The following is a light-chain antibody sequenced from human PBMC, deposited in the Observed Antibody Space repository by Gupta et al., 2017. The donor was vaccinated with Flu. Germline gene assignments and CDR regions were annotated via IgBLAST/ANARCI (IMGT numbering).Light chain of an antibody. CDR3: QSYDSSLSGSNWV. J-gene: IGLJ3*02. V-gene: IGLV1-40*01. CDR2: GNS. CDR1: NIGAGYD. Sequence: NIGAGYDVHWYQQLPGTAPKLLIYGNSNRPSGVPDRFSGSKSGTSASLAITGLQAEDEADYYCQSYDSSLSGSNWVFGGGTKLTVL.